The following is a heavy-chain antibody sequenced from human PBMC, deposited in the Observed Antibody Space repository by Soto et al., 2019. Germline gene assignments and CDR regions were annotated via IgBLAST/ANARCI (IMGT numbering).Heavy chain of an antibody. CDR2: IIPIFGTA. J-gene: IGHJ5*02. CDR3: ARATSTYYYDSSGYYYGGWFDP. D-gene: IGHD3-22*01. Sequence: QVQLVQSGAEVKKPGSSVKVSCKASGGTFSSYAISWVRQAPGQGLEWMGGIIPIFGTAKYAQKFQGRVTITADKSSSTPYMELSSLRSEDTAVYYCARATSTYYYDSSGYYYGGWFDPWGQGTLVTVSS. V-gene: IGHV1-69*06. CDR1: GGTFSSYA.